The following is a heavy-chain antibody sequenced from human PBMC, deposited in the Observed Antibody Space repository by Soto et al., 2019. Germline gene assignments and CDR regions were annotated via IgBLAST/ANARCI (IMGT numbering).Heavy chain of an antibody. J-gene: IGHJ4*02. CDR1: GFTFSSYA. V-gene: IGHV3-23*01. CDR2: ISGSGVST. Sequence: PGGSLRLSYAASGFTFSSYAMSWVRQAPGKGREWVSAISGSGVSTYYADSVKGRVTISRDNSKNTLYLQMKSLRAEDRAVYYCAKSPGMYYYDSSGYYHYDYWGQGTLVTVSS. CDR3: AKSPGMYYYDSSGYYHYDY. D-gene: IGHD3-22*01.